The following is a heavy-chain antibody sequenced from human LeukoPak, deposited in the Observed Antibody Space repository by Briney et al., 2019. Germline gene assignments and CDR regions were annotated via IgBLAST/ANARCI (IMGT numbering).Heavy chain of an antibody. J-gene: IGHJ4*02. Sequence: ASVKVSCKASGYTFTSYAMHWVRQAPGQRLEWMGWINAGNGNTKYSQKFQGRVTITRDTSASTAYMELSSLRSEDTAVYYCAREGGGDCFYDYWGQGTLVTVSS. V-gene: IGHV1-3*01. CDR2: INAGNGNT. CDR1: GYTFTSYA. D-gene: IGHD2-21*02. CDR3: AREGGGDCFYDY.